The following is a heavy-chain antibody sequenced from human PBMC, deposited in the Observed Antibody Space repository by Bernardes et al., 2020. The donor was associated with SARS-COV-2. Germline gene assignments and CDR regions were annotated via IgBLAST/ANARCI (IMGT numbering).Heavy chain of an antibody. CDR1: GFTFSDYE. Sequence: GGSLRLSCAASGFTFSDYEMNWVRQAPGKGLEWVSYISSSGGIINYGDSVKGRFTISRDNAENSLCLQMNSLRAEDTAVYYCASYLRSSNLEFWGQGTLVTVSS. V-gene: IGHV3-48*03. J-gene: IGHJ4*02. CDR2: ISSSGGII. CDR3: ASYLRSSNLEF.